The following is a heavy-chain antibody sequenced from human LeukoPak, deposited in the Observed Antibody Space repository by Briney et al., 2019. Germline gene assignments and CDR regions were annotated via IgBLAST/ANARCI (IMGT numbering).Heavy chain of an antibody. V-gene: IGHV3-66*01. CDR2: IYSGGST. CDR3: AIVRGVYSYGHPYYFDY. Sequence: GGSLRLSCAASGFIVSSNYMSWVRQAPGKGLEWVSVIYSGGSTNYADSVKGRFTISRDNSKNTLYLQMNSLRAEDTGVYYCAIVRGVYSYGHPYYFDYWGQGTLVTVSS. J-gene: IGHJ4*02. D-gene: IGHD5-18*01. CDR1: GFIVSSNY.